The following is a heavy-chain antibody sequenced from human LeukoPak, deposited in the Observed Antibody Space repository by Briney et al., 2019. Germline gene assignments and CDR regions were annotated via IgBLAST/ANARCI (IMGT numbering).Heavy chain of an antibody. CDR1: GFTFSSYA. D-gene: IGHD3-9*01. CDR3: AREDDILTGPFDY. CDR2: ISYDGSNK. J-gene: IGHJ4*02. Sequence: GGSLRLSCAASGFTFSSYAMPWVRQAPGKGLEWVAVISYDGSNKYYADSVKGRFTISRDNSKNTLYLQMNSLRAEDTAVYYCAREDDILTGPFDYWGQGTLVTVSS. V-gene: IGHV3-30*04.